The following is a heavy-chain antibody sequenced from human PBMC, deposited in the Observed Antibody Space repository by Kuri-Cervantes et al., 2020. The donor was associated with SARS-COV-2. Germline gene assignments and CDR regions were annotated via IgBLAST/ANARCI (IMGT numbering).Heavy chain of an antibody. D-gene: IGHD5-24*01. V-gene: IGHV4-39*07. CDR3: AREVAYKSPFDP. CDR2: IYYSGST. CDR1: GGSISSSSYY. J-gene: IGHJ5*02. Sequence: ESLKISCTVSGGSISSSSYYWGWIRQPPGKGLEWIGSIYYSGSTYYNPSLKSRVTISVDTSKNQFSLRLSSVTAADTAVYYCAREVAYKSPFDPWGQGTLVTVSS.